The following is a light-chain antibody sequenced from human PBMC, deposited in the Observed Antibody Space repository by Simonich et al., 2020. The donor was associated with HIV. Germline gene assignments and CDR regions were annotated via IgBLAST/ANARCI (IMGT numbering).Light chain of an antibody. CDR3: QQYYSTPRT. CDR1: QSVSSSY. CDR2: DAS. Sequence: EIVLTQSPGTLSLSPGERATLSCRASQSVSSSYLAWYQQKPGLAPRLLISDASSRATGIPDRFSGSGSGTYFTLTISSLQAEDVAVYYCQQYYSTPRTFGQGTKVEIK. V-gene: IGKV3D-20*01. J-gene: IGKJ1*01.